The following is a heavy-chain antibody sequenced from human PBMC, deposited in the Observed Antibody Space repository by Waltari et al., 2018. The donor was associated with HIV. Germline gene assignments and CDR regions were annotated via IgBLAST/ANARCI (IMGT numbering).Heavy chain of an antibody. V-gene: IGHV1-2*06. CDR2: INLNSGVT. J-gene: IGHJ6*02. D-gene: IGHD4-17*01. CDR1: GYTFTDYY. CDR3: ARVVNYGDNSVYYGMDV. Sequence: QVQLVQSGAEVKKPGASVKVSCKASGYTFTDYYIYWVRQAPGQGLEWMGRINLNSGVTNYAQKFQGRVIMTRDTSISTAYMELSKLRSDDTAVYYCARVVNYGDNSVYYGMDVWGQGTTVTVSS.